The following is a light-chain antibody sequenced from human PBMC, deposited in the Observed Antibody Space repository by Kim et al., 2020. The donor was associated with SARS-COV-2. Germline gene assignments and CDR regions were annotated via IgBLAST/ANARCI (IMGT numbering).Light chain of an antibody. CDR1: QHVYKGY. CDR2: QTS. Sequence: IVLTQSPGTLSLSPGEGATLSCRASQHVYKGYLAWYQQRLGQAPRLLIYQTSNRDTGIPDRFSGSGSGTDFTLTISRLEPEDFAVYYCQQYGSSPPYTFGQGTNLEI. V-gene: IGKV3-20*01. J-gene: IGKJ2*01. CDR3: QQYGSSPPYT.